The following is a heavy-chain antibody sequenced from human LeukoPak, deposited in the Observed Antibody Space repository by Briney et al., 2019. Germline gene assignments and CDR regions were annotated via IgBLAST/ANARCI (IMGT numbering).Heavy chain of an antibody. CDR2: ISSSGSTK. V-gene: IGHV3-48*03. CDR3: ARRYCSSTSCTLDY. J-gene: IGHJ4*02. CDR1: GFTFRSYW. Sequence: GGSLRLSCAASGFTFRSYWMHWVRQAPGKGLEWVSYISSSGSTKYYADSVKGRFTISRDNAENSLSLQMNSLRAEDTAVYYCARRYCSSTSCTLDYWGQGALVTVSS. D-gene: IGHD2-2*01.